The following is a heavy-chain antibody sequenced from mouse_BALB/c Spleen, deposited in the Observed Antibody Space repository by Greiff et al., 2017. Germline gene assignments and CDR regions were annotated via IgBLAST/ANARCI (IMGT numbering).Heavy chain of an antibody. V-gene: IGHV5-9-3*01. CDR1: GFTFSSYA. CDR2: ISSGGSYT. CDR3: ARRGDAMDY. J-gene: IGHJ4*01. Sequence: EVKLMESGGGLVKPGGSLKLSCAASGFTFSSYAMSWVRQTPEKRLEWVATISSGGSYTYYPDSVKGRFTISRDNAKNTLYLQMSSLRSEDTAMYYCARRGDAMDYWGQGTSVTVSS.